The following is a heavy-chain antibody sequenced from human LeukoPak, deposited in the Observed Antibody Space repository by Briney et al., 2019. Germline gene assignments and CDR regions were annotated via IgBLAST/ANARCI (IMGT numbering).Heavy chain of an antibody. CDR2: VSGDGRRT. CDR1: GFXFEDYA. Sequence: GGSLRLSCEASGFXFEDYALHWVRQSPGKGLEWVSLVSGDGRRTYYADSVKGRFTISRDNSKNSLYLQMNSLRTEDTALYYCAKDRGGYFDIWGQGTMVTVSS. V-gene: IGHV3-43*02. J-gene: IGHJ3*02. CDR3: AKDRGGYFDI. D-gene: IGHD6-25*01.